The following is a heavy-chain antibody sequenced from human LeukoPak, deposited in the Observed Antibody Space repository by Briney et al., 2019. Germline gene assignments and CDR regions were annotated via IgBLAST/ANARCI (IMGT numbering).Heavy chain of an antibody. CDR1: GYSFTSYW. Sequence: KRGESLRISCQGSGYSFTSYWISWVRQMPGKGLEWKGRIDPSDSYTNYSPSFQGHATISADKSINTAYLHWTSLKASYTAMYYCSSSPQGLILDYWGQGTLVTVSS. CDR3: SSSPQGLILDY. CDR2: IDPSDSYT. D-gene: IGHD3-22*01. J-gene: IGHJ4*02. V-gene: IGHV5-10-1*01.